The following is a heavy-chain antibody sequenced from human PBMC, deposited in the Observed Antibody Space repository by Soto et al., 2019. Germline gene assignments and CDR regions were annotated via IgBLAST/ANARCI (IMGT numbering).Heavy chain of an antibody. V-gene: IGHV1-69*08. Sequence: QVQLVQSGVEVKKPGSSVKVSCKASGGTFSSYTISWVRQAPGQGLEWMGRIIPILGIANYAQKFQGRVTINADKSTSTAYRELSSLRSEDTAVYYCAREVDSVYNNWFDPWGQGTLVTVSS. J-gene: IGHJ5*02. CDR3: AREVDSVYNNWFDP. CDR1: GGTFSSYT. D-gene: IGHD5-12*01. CDR2: IIPILGIA.